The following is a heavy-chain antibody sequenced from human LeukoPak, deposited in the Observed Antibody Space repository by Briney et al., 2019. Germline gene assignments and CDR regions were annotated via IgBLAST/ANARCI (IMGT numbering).Heavy chain of an antibody. V-gene: IGHV1-24*01. Sequence: ASVKVSFKVSGYTLTELSMHWVRQAPGKGLEWMGGFDPEDGETIYAQKFQGRVTMTEDTSTDTAYMELSSLRSEDTAVYYCATENHGMKRYNWNHFDYWGQGTLVTVSS. CDR3: ATENHGMKRYNWNHFDY. CDR1: GYTLTELS. J-gene: IGHJ4*02. CDR2: FDPEDGET. D-gene: IGHD1-20*01.